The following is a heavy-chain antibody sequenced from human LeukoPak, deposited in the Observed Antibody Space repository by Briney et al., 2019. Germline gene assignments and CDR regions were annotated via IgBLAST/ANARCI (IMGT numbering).Heavy chain of an antibody. CDR3: AYAPGGTDYYYYYMDV. CDR1: GGTFSSYA. D-gene: IGHD1-7*01. Sequence: GSSVKVSCKASGGTFSSYAISWVRQAPGQGLEWMGGIIPIFGTANYVQKFQGRVTITTDESTSTAYMELSSLRSEDTAVYYCAYAPGGTDYYYYYMDVWGKGTTVTVSS. CDR2: IIPIFGTA. J-gene: IGHJ6*03. V-gene: IGHV1-69*05.